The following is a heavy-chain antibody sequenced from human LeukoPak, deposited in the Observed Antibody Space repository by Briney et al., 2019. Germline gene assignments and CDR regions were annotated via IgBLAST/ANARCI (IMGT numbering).Heavy chain of an antibody. J-gene: IGHJ4*02. D-gene: IGHD3-22*01. CDR2: IRGGGAP. CDR1: GFTFSSHT. CDR3: AKGSYYDSSGSFYFDY. Sequence: PGGSLRLSCAASGFTFSSHTMNWVRQAPGKGLQWVSSIRGGGAPVYADSVKGRFTISRDDFKSTVFLQMDSLRPEDTAVYYCAKGSYYDSSGSFYFDYWGQGTLVTVSS. V-gene: IGHV3-23*01.